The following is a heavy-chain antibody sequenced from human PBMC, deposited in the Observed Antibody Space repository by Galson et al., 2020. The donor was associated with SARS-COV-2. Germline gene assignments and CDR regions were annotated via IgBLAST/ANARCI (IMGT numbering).Heavy chain of an antibody. CDR1: VDSVSSNSPA. D-gene: IGHD6-19*01. J-gene: IGHJ4*02. V-gene: IGHV6-1*01. CDR2: TYYRSRWYN. CDR3: ARGDGAVAGKYFFDY. Sequence: SQTLSLTCAISVDSVSSNSPAWNWITQSPSRGLQLLRRTYYRSRWYNDYAVSVKSRITINADTPNNQFSLQLTSVTPDDTAVYYCARGDGAVAGKYFFDYWGQGTLVTVSS.